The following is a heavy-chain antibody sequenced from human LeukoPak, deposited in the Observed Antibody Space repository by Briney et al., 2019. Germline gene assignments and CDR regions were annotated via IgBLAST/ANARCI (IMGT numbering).Heavy chain of an antibody. CDR1: GGSITTYY. CDR3: ARAPPRGGWFDP. D-gene: IGHD3-10*01. CDR2: IHYSGSTTYN. Sequence: SETLSLTCTVSGGSITTYYWNWIRQAPGKGLEWIGYIHYSGSTTYNNYHPSLKSRVTISLDTSKNHFSLRLNSVTAADTAVYFCARAPPRGGWFDPWGPGTLVTVSS. V-gene: IGHV4-59*13. J-gene: IGHJ5*02.